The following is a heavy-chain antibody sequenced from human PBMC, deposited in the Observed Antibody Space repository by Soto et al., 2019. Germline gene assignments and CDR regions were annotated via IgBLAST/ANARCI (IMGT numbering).Heavy chain of an antibody. CDR1: GLTFSDHY. CDR3: VSLWSVTGSRDY. Sequence: PGGSLRLSCVVSGLTFSDHYMGWVRQAPGKGLDWVGRIRDRVHSYTTEYAASVKGRFTISRDDSRNSLYLHMNSLKMDDTAVYYCVSLWSVTGSRDYWGRGTLVTVSS. V-gene: IGHV3-72*01. D-gene: IGHD1-20*01. CDR2: IRDRVHSYTT. J-gene: IGHJ4*02.